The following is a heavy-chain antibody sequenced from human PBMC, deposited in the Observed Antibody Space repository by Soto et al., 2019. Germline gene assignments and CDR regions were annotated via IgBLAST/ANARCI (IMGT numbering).Heavy chain of an antibody. V-gene: IGHV4-31*03. CDR1: GGSISSGGTGSY. D-gene: IGHD1-1*01. CDR3: ASGHDAYKVRY. Sequence: QVQLQESGPGLVKPSQTLSLTCTVSGGSISSGGTGSYWTWIRQLPGKGLEWIGYIYYTGNTYYNPSLTSRPTISIDTSENQFSLKLTSVPAADTAVYFCASGHDAYKVRYWGQGTLVTVSS. J-gene: IGHJ4*02. CDR2: IYYTGNT.